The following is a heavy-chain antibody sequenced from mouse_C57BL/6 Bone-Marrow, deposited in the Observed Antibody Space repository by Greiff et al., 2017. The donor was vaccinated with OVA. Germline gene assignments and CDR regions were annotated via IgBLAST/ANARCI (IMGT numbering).Heavy chain of an antibody. V-gene: IGHV5-17*01. Sequence: EVMLVESGGGLVKPGGSLKLSCAASGFTFSDYGMHWVRQAPEKGLEWVAYISSGSSTIYYADTVKGRFTISRDNAKNTLFLQMTSLRSEDTAMYYCARRRITTVSYWYFDVWGTGTTVTVSS. CDR1: GFTFSDYG. CDR2: ISSGSSTI. J-gene: IGHJ1*03. D-gene: IGHD1-1*01. CDR3: ARRRITTVSYWYFDV.